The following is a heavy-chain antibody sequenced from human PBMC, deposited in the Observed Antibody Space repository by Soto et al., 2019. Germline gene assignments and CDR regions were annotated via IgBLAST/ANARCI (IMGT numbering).Heavy chain of an antibody. J-gene: IGHJ4*02. D-gene: IGHD6-19*01. CDR1: GFTFSSYG. CDR2: ISYDGSNK. CDR3: AKGLVRYYFDY. V-gene: IGHV3-30*18. Sequence: QVPLVESGGGVVQPGRSLRLSCAASGFTFSSYGMHWVRQAPGKGLEWVAVISYDGSNKYYADSVKGRFTISRDNSKNTLYLQMNSLRAEDTAVYYCAKGLVRYYFDYWGQGTLVTVSS.